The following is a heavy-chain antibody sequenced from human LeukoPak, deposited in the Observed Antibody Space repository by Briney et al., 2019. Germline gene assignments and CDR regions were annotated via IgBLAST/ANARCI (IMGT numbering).Heavy chain of an antibody. Sequence: GGSLRLPCAASGFTFSTNAMHWVRQTPGKGLEWMAVISYDGNSDTYADPVEGRFTVSRDNSRNILYLQMNSLRNDDTAMYYCARDGANDLFKGGAYFLDWGQGALVIVS. V-gene: IGHV3-30*04. CDR1: GFTFSTNA. J-gene: IGHJ1*01. D-gene: IGHD4/OR15-4a*01. CDR2: ISYDGNSD. CDR3: ARDGANDLFKGGAYFLD.